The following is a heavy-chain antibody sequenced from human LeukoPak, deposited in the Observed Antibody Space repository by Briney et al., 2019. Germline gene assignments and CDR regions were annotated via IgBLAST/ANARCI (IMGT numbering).Heavy chain of an antibody. CDR1: GGSISSSSYY. J-gene: IGHJ4*02. Sequence: SETLSLTCTVSGGSISSSSYYWGWIRQPPEKGLEWIGSIYYSGSTYYNPSLKSRVTISVDTSKNQFSLKLSSVTAADTAVYYCARQYNWNYNDYWGQGTLVTVSS. D-gene: IGHD1-7*01. CDR3: ARQYNWNYNDY. CDR2: IYYSGST. V-gene: IGHV4-39*01.